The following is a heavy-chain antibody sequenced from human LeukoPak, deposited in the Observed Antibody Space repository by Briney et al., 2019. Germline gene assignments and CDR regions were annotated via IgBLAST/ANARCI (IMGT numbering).Heavy chain of an antibody. CDR2: ISYDGSNK. CDR3: AREAPSEYYFDY. Sequence: ERSLRLSCAASGFTFSSYAMHWVRQAPGKGLEWVAVISYDGSNKYYADSVKGRFTISRDNSKNTLYLQMNSLRAEDTAVYYCAREAPSEYYFDYWGQGTLVTVSS. CDR1: GFTFSSYA. J-gene: IGHJ4*02. V-gene: IGHV3-30*04.